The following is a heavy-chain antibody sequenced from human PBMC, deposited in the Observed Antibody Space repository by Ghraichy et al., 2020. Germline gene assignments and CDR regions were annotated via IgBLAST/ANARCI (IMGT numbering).Heavy chain of an antibody. V-gene: IGHV4-59*08. CDR1: GGSISSYY. CDR3: ARHGRRLVTTFDY. Sequence: SETLSLTCTVSGGSISSYYWSWIRQPPGKGLEWIGYIYYSGSTNYNPSLKSRVTISVDTSKNQFSLKLSSVTAADTAVYYCARHGRRLVTTFDYWGQGTLVTVSS. D-gene: IGHD3-9*01. J-gene: IGHJ4*02. CDR2: IYYSGST.